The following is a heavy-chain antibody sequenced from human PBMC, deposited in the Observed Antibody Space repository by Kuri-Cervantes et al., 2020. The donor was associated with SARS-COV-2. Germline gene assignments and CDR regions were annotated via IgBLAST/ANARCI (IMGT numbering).Heavy chain of an antibody. CDR3: ARARMAGPFDY. CDR1: GFTFSSYW. CDR2: IKQDGSEK. Sequence: LSLTCAASGFTFSSYWMSWVRQAPGKGLEWVANIKQDGSEKHYVDPVKGRFTISRDNAKNSLYLQMNSLRAEDTAVYYCARARMAGPFDYWGQGTLVTVSS. V-gene: IGHV3-7*01. D-gene: IGHD5-24*01. J-gene: IGHJ4*02.